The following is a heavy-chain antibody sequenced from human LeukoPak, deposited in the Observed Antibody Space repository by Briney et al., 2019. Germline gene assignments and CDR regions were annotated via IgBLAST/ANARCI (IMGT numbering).Heavy chain of an antibody. CDR1: GFTFSDYY. D-gene: IGHD6-19*01. CDR2: ISSSGSTI. Sequence: PGGSLRLSCAASGFTFSDYYMSWIRQAPGKGLEWVSYISSSGSTIYYADSVKGRFTISRDNAKNSLYLQMNSLRAEDTAVYYCARDHRVFSGWSATYYHYYYMDVWGKGTTVTVSS. V-gene: IGHV3-11*01. J-gene: IGHJ6*03. CDR3: ARDHRVFSGWSATYYHYYYMDV.